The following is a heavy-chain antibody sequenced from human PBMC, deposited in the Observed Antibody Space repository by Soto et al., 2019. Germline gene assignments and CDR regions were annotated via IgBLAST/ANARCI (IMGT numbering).Heavy chain of an antibody. CDR3: GRGPSPRAPAGGTPYYYAMDV. Sequence: ASVKVSCKASGYDFTAYDINWVRQASGQGLEWMGWMNPINGAAGSARRFQGRVSMTRNTATGAAYLELTSLRSDDTAVYYCGRGPSPRAPAGGTPYYYAMDVWGQGTTVTVSS. D-gene: IGHD6-13*01. V-gene: IGHV1-8*02. J-gene: IGHJ6*02. CDR1: GYDFTAYD. CDR2: MNPINGAA.